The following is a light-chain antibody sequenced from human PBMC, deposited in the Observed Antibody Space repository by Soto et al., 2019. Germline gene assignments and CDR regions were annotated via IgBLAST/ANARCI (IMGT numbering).Light chain of an antibody. CDR1: QSSSFN. Sequence: EIVMTQSPPALSVSPGERVTLSCRASQSSSFNLAWYQQKPGQAPRLLIFGASKRATGIPDRFSGSGSGRDFTLTISGLEPEDFAVYYCQQYGSSPLISFGQGTRLEIK. CDR2: GAS. CDR3: QQYGSSPLIS. J-gene: IGKJ5*01. V-gene: IGKV3-20*01.